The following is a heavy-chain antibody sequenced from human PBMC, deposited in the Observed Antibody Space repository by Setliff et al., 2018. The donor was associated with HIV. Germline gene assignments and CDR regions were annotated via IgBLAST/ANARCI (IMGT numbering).Heavy chain of an antibody. CDR2: LIPIVDIT. Sequence: SVKVSCKASGGTFSNCAFSWVRQAPGQGLEWVGGLIPIVDITKSTQKFRDRVTFTADESTKTAQMELSGLTFEDTAVYYCAKGPNFEDAFDIWGQGTVVTVSS. V-gene: IGHV1-69*10. CDR1: GGTFSNCA. D-gene: IGHD2-8*01. J-gene: IGHJ3*02. CDR3: AKGPNFEDAFDI.